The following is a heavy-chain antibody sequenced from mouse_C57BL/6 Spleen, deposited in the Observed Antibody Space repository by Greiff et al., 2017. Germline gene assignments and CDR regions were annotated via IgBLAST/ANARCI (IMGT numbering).Heavy chain of an antibody. D-gene: IGHD1-1*01. V-gene: IGHV1-54*01. Sequence: QVQLQQPGAELVRPGTSVEVSCKASGYAFTNYWIEWVKQRPGQGLEWIGVINPGSGGTNYNEKFKGKATLTADKSSSTAYMQLSSLTSEDSAVYFCARSEDDYYGAMDYWGQGTSVTVSS. CDR2: INPGSGGT. J-gene: IGHJ4*01. CDR3: ARSEDDYYGAMDY. CDR1: GYAFTNYW.